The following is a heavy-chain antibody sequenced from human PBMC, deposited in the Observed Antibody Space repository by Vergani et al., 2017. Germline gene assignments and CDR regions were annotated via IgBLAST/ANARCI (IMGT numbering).Heavy chain of an antibody. V-gene: IGHV4-61*02. D-gene: IGHD2-15*01. CDR2: IYTSGST. J-gene: IGHJ4*02. CDR3: ARGGSRHDY. CDR1: GGSISSCSYY. Sequence: QVQLQESGPGLVKPSQTLSLTCTVSGGSISSCSYYWSWIRQPAGKGLEWIGRIYTSGSTNYNPSLKSRVTISVDTSKNQFSLKLSSVTAADTAVYYCARGGSRHDYWGQGTLVTVSS.